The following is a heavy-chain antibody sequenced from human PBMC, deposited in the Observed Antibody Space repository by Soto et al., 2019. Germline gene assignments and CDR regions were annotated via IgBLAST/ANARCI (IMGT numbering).Heavy chain of an antibody. CDR2: ISAYNGNT. CDR1: GYTFTSYG. D-gene: IGHD6-13*01. J-gene: IGHJ4*02. CDR3: ARVHSSSWYPYYFDY. V-gene: IGHV1-18*01. Sequence: GASVKFSCKASGYTFTSYGISWMRQAPGQGLEWMGWISAYNGNTNYAQKLQGRVTMTTDTSTSTAYMELRSLRSDDTAVYYCARVHSSSWYPYYFDYWGQGTLVTVSS.